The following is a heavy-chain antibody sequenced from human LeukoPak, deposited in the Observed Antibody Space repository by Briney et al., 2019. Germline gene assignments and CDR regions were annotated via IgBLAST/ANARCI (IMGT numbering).Heavy chain of an antibody. D-gene: IGHD5-12*01. J-gene: IGHJ4*02. Sequence: GGSLRLSYAASGFTFDDYGMSWVRQAPGEGLEWVSAISGSGGSTYYADSVKGRFTISRDNSKNTLYLQMNSLRAEDTAVYYCAKERGYDSGGYFDYWGQGTLVTVSS. CDR3: AKERGYDSGGYFDY. V-gene: IGHV3-23*01. CDR1: GFTFDDYG. CDR2: ISGSGGST.